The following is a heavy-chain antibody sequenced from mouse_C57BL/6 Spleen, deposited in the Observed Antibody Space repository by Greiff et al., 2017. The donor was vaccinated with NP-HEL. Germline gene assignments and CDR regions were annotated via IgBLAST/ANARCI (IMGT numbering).Heavy chain of an antibody. CDR2: IYPRSGNT. CDR1: GYTFTSYG. V-gene: IGHV1-81*01. D-gene: IGHD6-1*01. Sequence: VQLQESGAELARPGASVKLSCKASGYTFTSYGISWVKQRTGQGLEWIGEIYPRSGNTYYNEKFKGKATLTADKSSSTAYMELRSLTSEDSAVYFCASPLSNAMDYWGQGTSVTVSS. CDR3: ASPLSNAMDY. J-gene: IGHJ4*01.